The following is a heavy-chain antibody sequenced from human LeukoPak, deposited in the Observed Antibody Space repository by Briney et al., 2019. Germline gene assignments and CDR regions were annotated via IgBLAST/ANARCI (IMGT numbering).Heavy chain of an antibody. CDR3: ARKGADYDILTGYETYYFDY. Sequence: SQTLSLTCTVSGGSISSGGYYWSWIRQPPGKGLEWIGYIYYSGSTNYNPSLKSRVTISVDTSKNQFSLKLSSVTAADTAVYYCARKGADYDILTGYETYYFDYWGQGTLVTVSS. CDR1: GGSISSGGYY. V-gene: IGHV4-61*08. J-gene: IGHJ4*02. D-gene: IGHD3-9*01. CDR2: IYYSGST.